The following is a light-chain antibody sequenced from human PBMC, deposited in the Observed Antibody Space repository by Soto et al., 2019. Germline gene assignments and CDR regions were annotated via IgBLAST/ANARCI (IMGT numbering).Light chain of an antibody. V-gene: IGLV2-14*01. CDR1: SSDVGGYNY. J-gene: IGLJ3*02. Sequence: QSVLTQPASVSGSPGQSITISCTGTSSDVGGYNYVPWYQQHPGKAPKLMIYEVSNRPSGVSNRFSGSKSGNTASLTISGLQAEDEADYYCSSYTSSSTLDWVFGGGTKLTVL. CDR3: SSYTSSSTLDWV. CDR2: EVS.